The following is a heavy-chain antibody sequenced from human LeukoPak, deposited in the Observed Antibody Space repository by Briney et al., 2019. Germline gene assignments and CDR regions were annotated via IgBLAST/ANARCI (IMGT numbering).Heavy chain of an antibody. Sequence: GASVKVSCKASGYTFTNYYMHWVRQAPGQGLEWMGRINPNSGGTNYAQKFQGRVTMTRDTSISTAYMELSRLRSDDTAVYYCATARYSPGWFDPWGQGTLVTVSS. V-gene: IGHV1-2*06. CDR1: GYTFTNYY. J-gene: IGHJ5*02. CDR3: ATARYSPGWFDP. D-gene: IGHD1-14*01. CDR2: INPNSGGT.